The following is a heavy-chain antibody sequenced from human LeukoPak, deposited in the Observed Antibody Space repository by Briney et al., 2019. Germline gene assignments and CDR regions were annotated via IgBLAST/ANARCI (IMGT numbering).Heavy chain of an antibody. CDR2: MYHNGST. CDR1: GGSISSISYY. D-gene: IGHD3-22*01. CDR3: ARDPIFTYYYDSSGYTGAFDI. J-gene: IGHJ3*02. V-gene: IGHV4-39*02. Sequence: SETLSLTCTVSGGSISSISYYWGWIRQPPGKGLEWIGSMYHNGSTYYNPSLKSRVTISVDTSKNQFSLKLSSVTAADTAVYYCARDPIFTYYYDSSGYTGAFDIWGQGTMVTVSS.